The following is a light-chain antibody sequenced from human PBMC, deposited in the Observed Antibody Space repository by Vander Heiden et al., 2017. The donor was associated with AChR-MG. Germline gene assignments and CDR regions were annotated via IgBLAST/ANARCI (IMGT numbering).Light chain of an antibody. J-gene: IGLJ3*02. CDR3: SSYTSISTWV. CDR1: SSDVGALNS. V-gene: IGLV2-14*03. Sequence: QSALTQPASVSGSPGQSITISCTGTSSDVGALNSVSWYQRHPAKPPQLINSDVTTRPSGFSHRFSGSKSGNTASLTFSGLQAEDEADYYCSSYTSISTWVFGGGTKLTVL. CDR2: DVT.